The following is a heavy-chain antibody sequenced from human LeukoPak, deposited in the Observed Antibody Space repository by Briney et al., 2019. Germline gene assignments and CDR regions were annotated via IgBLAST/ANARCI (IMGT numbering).Heavy chain of an antibody. V-gene: IGHV3-13*01. CDR1: GFDLTNYE. D-gene: IGHD3-10*01. CDR3: AREWGEPGLWYFDL. CDR2: IGTAGDT. Sequence: GGSLRLSCAASGFDLTNYEMHWVRQVTGKSLEWVSAIGTAGDTHYSDSVKGRLTISRENAKNSLYLQMNSLRAGDTAVYYCAREWGEPGLWYFDLWGRGTQVTVSS. J-gene: IGHJ2*01.